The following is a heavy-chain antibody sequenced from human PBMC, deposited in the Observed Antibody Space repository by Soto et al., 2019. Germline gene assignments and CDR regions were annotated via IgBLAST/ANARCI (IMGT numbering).Heavy chain of an antibody. J-gene: IGHJ2*01. Sequence: QVQLVESGGGVVQPGRSLRLSCAASGFTFSSYAMHWVRQAPGKGLEWVAVISYDGSNKYYADSVKGRFTISRDNSKNTLYLQMNSLRAEDTAVYYCARAEYYYDSSGYYLGYFDLWGRGTLVTVSS. CDR3: ARAEYYYDSSGYYLGYFDL. CDR2: ISYDGSNK. V-gene: IGHV3-30-3*01. D-gene: IGHD3-22*01. CDR1: GFTFSSYA.